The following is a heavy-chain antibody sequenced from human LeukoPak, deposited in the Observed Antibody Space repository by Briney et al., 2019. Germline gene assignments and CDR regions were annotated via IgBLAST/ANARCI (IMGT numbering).Heavy chain of an antibody. CDR3: ARDTTYYYGSGSYLNWFDP. J-gene: IGHJ5*02. D-gene: IGHD3-10*01. CDR2: IYTSGST. V-gene: IGHV4-4*07. Sequence: SETLSLTCTVSGGSISSYYWSWIRQPAGKGLEWIGRIYTSGSTNCNPSLKSRVTISVDKSKNQFSLKLSSETAADTAVYYCARDTTYYYGSGSYLNWFDPWGQGTLVTVSS. CDR1: GGSISSYY.